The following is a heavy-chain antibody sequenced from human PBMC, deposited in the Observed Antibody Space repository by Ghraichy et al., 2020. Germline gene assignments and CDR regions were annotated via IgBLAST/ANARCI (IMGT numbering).Heavy chain of an antibody. CDR3: ASGGEEAVTGTEKRYYYYGMDV. V-gene: IGHV5-51*01. CDR1: GYRFSRSW. D-gene: IGHD6-19*01. Sequence: GESLNISCKGSGYRFSRSWIAWVRQMPEKGLEWMGIIYPGDSDTRYSPSFQGQVTISADKSISTAYLQWRSLKASDTAMYYCASGGEEAVTGTEKRYYYYGMDVWGQGTTVTVSS. CDR2: IYPGDSDT. J-gene: IGHJ6*02.